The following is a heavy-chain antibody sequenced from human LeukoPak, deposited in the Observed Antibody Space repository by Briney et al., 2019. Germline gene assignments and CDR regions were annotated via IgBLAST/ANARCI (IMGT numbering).Heavy chain of an antibody. J-gene: IGHJ4*02. CDR2: IYYSGST. Sequence: SETLCLTCTVSGGSISSSSYYWGWIRQPPGKGLEWIGSIYYSGSTYYNPSLKSRVTISVDTSKNQFSLKLSSVTAADTAVYYCARGGYYDFWSGYYYFDYWGQGTLVTVSS. CDR3: ARGGYYDFWSGYYYFDY. D-gene: IGHD3-3*01. V-gene: IGHV4-39*01. CDR1: GGSISSSSYY.